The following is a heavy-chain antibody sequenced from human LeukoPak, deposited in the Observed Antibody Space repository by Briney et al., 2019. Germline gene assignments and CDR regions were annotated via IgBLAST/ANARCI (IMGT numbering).Heavy chain of an antibody. D-gene: IGHD4-17*01. CDR2: IYSGGST. J-gene: IGHJ5*02. Sequence: GGSLRLSCAASGFTVSSNYMSWVRQAPGKGLEWVSVIYSGGSTYYADSVKGRFTISRDNSKNTLYLQMNSLRAEDTAVYYCARDRDYGVKKGTNWFDPWGQGTLVTVSP. V-gene: IGHV3-66*01. CDR1: GFTVSSNY. CDR3: ARDRDYGVKKGTNWFDP.